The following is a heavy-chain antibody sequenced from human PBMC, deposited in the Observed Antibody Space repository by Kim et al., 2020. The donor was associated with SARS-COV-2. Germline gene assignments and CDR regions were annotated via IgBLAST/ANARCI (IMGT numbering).Heavy chain of an antibody. V-gene: IGHV4-31*03. CDR1: GGSISSRGYY. J-gene: IGHJ4*02. CDR2: IYYSGST. Sequence: SETLSLTCTVSGGSISSRGYYWSWIRQHPGKGLEWIGYIYYSGSTYYNPSLKSRVTISVDTSKNQFSLKLSSVTAADTAVYYCARMVRGLYYFDYWGQGTLVTVSS. CDR3: ARMVRGLYYFDY. D-gene: IGHD3-10*01.